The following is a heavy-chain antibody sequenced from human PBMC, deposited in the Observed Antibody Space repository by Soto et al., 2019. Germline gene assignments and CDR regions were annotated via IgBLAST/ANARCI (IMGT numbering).Heavy chain of an antibody. CDR1: GGTFSSYA. CDR3: WVKGIAVAGPSPGFDY. V-gene: IGHV1-69*05. Sequence: QVQLVQSGAEVKKPGSSVKVSCKASGGTFSSYAISWVRQAPGQGLEWMGGIIPIFGTANYAQKFQGRVTINTGEAKSTAYMELSSLRSEDTAVYYCWVKGIAVAGPSPGFDYWGQGTLVTVSS. D-gene: IGHD6-19*01. CDR2: IIPIFGTA. J-gene: IGHJ4*02.